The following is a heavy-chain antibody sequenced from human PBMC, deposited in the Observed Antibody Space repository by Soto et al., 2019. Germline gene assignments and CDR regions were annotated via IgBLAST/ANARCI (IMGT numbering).Heavy chain of an antibody. J-gene: IGHJ4*02. CDR1: GYTFTNYA. Sequence: QVHLVQSGAEVREPGASVKVSCKTSGYTFTNYAMHWVRQAPGQRLEWMGWSNADNGDSKYSQRFQGRVTLTWDTSAITNYMALTSVTSGDKAVYYCARDLRGGVYFDYWGQGTLVTGYS. CDR3: ARDLRGGVYFDY. V-gene: IGHV1-3*01. D-gene: IGHD2-8*01. CDR2: SNADNGDS.